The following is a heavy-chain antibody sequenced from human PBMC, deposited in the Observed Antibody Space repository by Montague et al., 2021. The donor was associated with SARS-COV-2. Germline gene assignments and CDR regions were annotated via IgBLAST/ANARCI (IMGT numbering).Heavy chain of an antibody. CDR2: IDWXXXK. CDR1: GFPLSTSGMC. J-gene: IGHJ4*02. V-gene: IGHV2-70*01. D-gene: IGHD3-9*01. Sequence: PALVKPTQTLTLTCTFSGFPLSTSGMCVSWIRQPPGKALEWLALIDWXXXKYYSTSLKTRLTISKDTSKNQEVLTMTNMDPVDTATYYCARSPYDILTGYYRGCDYWGQGTLVTVSA. CDR3: ARSPYDILTGYYRGCDY.